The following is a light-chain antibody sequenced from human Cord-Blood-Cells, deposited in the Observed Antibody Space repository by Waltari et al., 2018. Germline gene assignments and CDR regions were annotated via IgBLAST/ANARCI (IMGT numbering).Light chain of an antibody. CDR1: QDIRNY. CDR2: YAS. V-gene: IGKV1-33*01. CDR3: QQYDNLPRT. Sequence: DIQMTQSPSSLSASVGDRVTITCQASQDIRNYLNWYQQKPGKAPKLLIYYASNLETGVPSRFSGSGSGTDFTVTISRLQPEDIGTYYCQQYDNLPRTFGPGTKVDIK. J-gene: IGKJ3*01.